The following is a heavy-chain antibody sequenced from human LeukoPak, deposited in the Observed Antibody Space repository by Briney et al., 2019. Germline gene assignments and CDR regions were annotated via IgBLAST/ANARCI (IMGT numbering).Heavy chain of an antibody. CDR2: LYSDATT. CDR1: GFTLSSNY. CDR3: ARCGLHDNYGLFDY. Sequence: PGGPLRHSCAASGFTLSSNYMNEVRQAPGEGLEWVSVLYSDATTSYAESAKGRFTISRANAKNTLYLQMNNLRAEDTAVYYCARCGLHDNYGLFDYWGQGTLVTVSS. J-gene: IGHJ4*02. V-gene: IGHV3-66*01. D-gene: IGHD5-24*01.